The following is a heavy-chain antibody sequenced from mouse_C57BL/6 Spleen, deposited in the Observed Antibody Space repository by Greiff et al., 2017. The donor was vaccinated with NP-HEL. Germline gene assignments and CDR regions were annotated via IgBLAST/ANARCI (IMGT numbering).Heavy chain of an antibody. J-gene: IGHJ2*01. Sequence: VKLMESGAELVRPGASVTLSCKASGYTFTDYEMHWVKQTPVHGLEWIGAIDPETGGTAYNQKFKGKAILTADKSSSTAYMELRSLTSEDSAVYYCTITGTGPFDYWGQGTTLTVSS. CDR2: IDPETGGT. CDR3: TITGTGPFDY. CDR1: GYTFTDYE. V-gene: IGHV1-15*01. D-gene: IGHD4-1*01.